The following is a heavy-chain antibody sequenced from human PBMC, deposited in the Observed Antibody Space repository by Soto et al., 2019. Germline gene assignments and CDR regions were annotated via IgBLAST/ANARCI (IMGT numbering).Heavy chain of an antibody. Sequence: GGSLRLSCAASGFTFSSYGMHWVRQAPGKGLEWVAVISYDGSNKYYADSVKGRFTISRDNSKNTLYLQMNSLRAEDTAVYYCAKDGYYYGSGILLAGYYYGMDVWGQGTTVTVSS. CDR3: AKDGYYYGSGILLAGYYYGMDV. J-gene: IGHJ6*02. V-gene: IGHV3-30*18. CDR2: ISYDGSNK. CDR1: GFTFSSYG. D-gene: IGHD3-10*01.